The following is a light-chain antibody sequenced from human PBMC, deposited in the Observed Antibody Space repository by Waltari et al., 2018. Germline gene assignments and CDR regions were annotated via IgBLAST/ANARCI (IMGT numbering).Light chain of an antibody. CDR1: SSNLGSYDL. CDR3: SSYSYSSAWP. J-gene: IGLJ3*02. Sequence: QSALTQPASVSASPGQSTRITCTGTSSNLGSYDLVAWYQQHPDKAPKLIIYEVDKRPSGVSDRFSGSKSGNTASLTISGLQAEDEALYFCSSYSYSSAWPFGGGTLVTVL. V-gene: IGLV2-23*02. CDR2: EVD.